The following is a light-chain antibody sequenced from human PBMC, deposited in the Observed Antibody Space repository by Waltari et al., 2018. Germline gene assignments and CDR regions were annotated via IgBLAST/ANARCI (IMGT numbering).Light chain of an antibody. CDR2: ANT. CDR3: QSYDTSLNVV. J-gene: IGLJ2*01. Sequence: HWYQHLPGTAPKLLISANTNRPSGVPDRFSASKSGTSASLVITGLQAEDEADYYCQSYDTSLNVVFGGGTKLTVL. V-gene: IGLV1-40*01.